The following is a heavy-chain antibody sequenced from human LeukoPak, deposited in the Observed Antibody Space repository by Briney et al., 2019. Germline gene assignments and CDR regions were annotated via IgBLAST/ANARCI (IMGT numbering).Heavy chain of an antibody. CDR1: GYTFTSYA. J-gene: IGHJ4*02. V-gene: IGHV1-3*04. CDR3: ARELINIAGAGTGCHFDY. D-gene: IGHD6-19*01. CDR2: INNGNGNT. Sequence: ASVKVSFMATGYTFTSYAMHWVRQAPAQRLEWMGWINNGNGNTKNSQKFQGRVTITRDTYASTAYMERSSLRSEDTAVYYCARELINIAGAGTGCHFDYWGQGTLVTVSS.